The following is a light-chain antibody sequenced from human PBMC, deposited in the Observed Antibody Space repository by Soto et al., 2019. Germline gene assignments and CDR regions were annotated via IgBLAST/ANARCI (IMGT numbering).Light chain of an antibody. V-gene: IGKV3-20*01. Sequence: EILLTQSPGTMTLSLGERGTLPCRPSQSVSNNYLAWYQQKPGQAPRLLIYGASTRATGIPDRFSGSGSGTDFILPISRLEPEDFSVYYCQQYGSSPRGTFGQGTRLEIK. CDR2: GAS. J-gene: IGKJ5*01. CDR3: QQYGSSPRGT. CDR1: QSVSNNY.